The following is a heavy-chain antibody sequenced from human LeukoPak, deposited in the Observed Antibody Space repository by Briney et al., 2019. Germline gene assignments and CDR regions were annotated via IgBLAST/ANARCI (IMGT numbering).Heavy chain of an antibody. CDR3: ARAAIRGYSYGYAS. V-gene: IGHV1-8*01. CDR2: MNPNSGST. D-gene: IGHD5-18*01. CDR1: GYTFTSYD. Sequence: ASVKVSCKASGYTFTSYDINWVRQATGQGLEWMGWMNPNSGSTSYAQKFQGRVTMTRDMSTSTVYMELSSLRSEDTAVYYCARAAIRGYSYGYASWGQGTLVTVSS. J-gene: IGHJ5*02.